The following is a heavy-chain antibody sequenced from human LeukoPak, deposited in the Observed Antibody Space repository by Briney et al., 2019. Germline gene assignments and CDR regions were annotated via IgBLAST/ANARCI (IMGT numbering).Heavy chain of an antibody. J-gene: IGHJ4*02. V-gene: IGHV3-30*18. Sequence: GGSLRLSCAASGFTFSSYGMHWVRQAPGKGLEWVAVISYDGSNKYYADSVKGRFTISRDNSKNTLYLQMNSLRAEDTAVYYCAKVSDNWNSQPFDYWGQGTLVTVSS. CDR3: AKVSDNWNSQPFDY. D-gene: IGHD1-7*01. CDR1: GFTFSSYG. CDR2: ISYDGSNK.